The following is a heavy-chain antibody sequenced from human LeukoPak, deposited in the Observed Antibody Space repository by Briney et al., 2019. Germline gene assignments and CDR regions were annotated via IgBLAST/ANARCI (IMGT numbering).Heavy chain of an antibody. J-gene: IGHJ6*02. V-gene: IGHV3-21*01. D-gene: IGHD3-22*01. CDR2: ISSSSSYI. CDR3: ARDHRYYDSSVSFYYGMDV. Sequence: PGGSLRLSCLTSGFTFSTNAMSGVRQAPGRGLEWVSSISSSSSYIYYADSVKGRFTISRDNAKNSLYLQMNSLRAEDTAVYYCARDHRYYDSSVSFYYGMDVWGQGTTVTVSS. CDR1: GFTFSTNA.